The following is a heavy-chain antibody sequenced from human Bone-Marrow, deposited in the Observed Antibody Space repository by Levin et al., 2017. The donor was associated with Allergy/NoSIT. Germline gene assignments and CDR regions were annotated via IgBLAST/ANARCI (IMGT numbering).Heavy chain of an antibody. Sequence: PGGSLRLSCVASGFSFSNYGMHWVRQVPGKGLEWVAVIWFDGSKKFYADFVKGRFTISRDNSNNTLYLQMNSLTAEDTATYYCAPQSSMAGAAIGKWGPGTLVIVSS. J-gene: IGHJ4*02. V-gene: IGHV3-33*01. CDR3: APQSSMAGAAIGK. CDR2: IWFDGSKK. CDR1: GFSFSNYG. D-gene: IGHD6-19*01.